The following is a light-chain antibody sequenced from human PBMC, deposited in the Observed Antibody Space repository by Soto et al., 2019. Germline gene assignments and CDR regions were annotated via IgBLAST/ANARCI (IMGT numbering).Light chain of an antibody. J-gene: IGKJ1*01. Sequence: DIKMTQSPSTLSASVGDRVTITCRASQSISSWLAWYQQKPGKAPKVLIFDASSLESGVPSRFSGSGSATEFTLTISSLQPNDFATYYCQQYSTYPWTFGQGSKVDVK. CDR1: QSISSW. CDR3: QQYSTYPWT. V-gene: IGKV1-5*01. CDR2: DAS.